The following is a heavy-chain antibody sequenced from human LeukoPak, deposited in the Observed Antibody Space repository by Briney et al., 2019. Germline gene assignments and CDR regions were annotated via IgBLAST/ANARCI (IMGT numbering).Heavy chain of an antibody. CDR3: ARASETLNPIDY. Sequence: SETLSLTCTVSGGSISSGGYYWSWIRQHPGKGLEWIGYIYYSGSNYYNPSLKSRVTISVDTSKNQFSLKLSSVTAADTAGYYCARASETLNPIDYWGQGTLVTVSS. J-gene: IGHJ4*02. CDR2: IYYSGSN. D-gene: IGHD2/OR15-2a*01. CDR1: GGSISSGGYY. V-gene: IGHV4-31*03.